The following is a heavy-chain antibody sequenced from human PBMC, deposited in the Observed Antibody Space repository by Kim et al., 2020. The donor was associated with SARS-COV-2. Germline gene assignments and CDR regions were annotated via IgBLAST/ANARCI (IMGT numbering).Heavy chain of an antibody. V-gene: IGHV4-34*01. Sequence: SETLSLTCAVYCGSFSGYYWSWIRQPPGKGLEWIGEINHSGSTNYNPSLKSRVTISVDTSKNQFSLKLSSVTAADTAVYYCARGRGGTTVVTLGLGYYYYDGRDVWGQGTTVTVSS. CDR1: CGSFSGYY. CDR3: ARGRGGTTVVTLGLGYYYYDGRDV. J-gene: IGHJ6*02. D-gene: IGHD4-17*01. CDR2: INHSGST.